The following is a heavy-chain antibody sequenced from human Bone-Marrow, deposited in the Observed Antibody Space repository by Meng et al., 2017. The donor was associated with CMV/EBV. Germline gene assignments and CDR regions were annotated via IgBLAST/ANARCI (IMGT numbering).Heavy chain of an antibody. V-gene: IGHV3-74*01. D-gene: IGHD5-12*01. CDR2: INGDGTST. CDR1: GFTFSSYW. CDR3: ARVTGAGWLRFPDV. Sequence: GESLKISCAASGFTFSSYWMHWVRQAPGKGLVWVSRINGDGTSTSYADSAKGRFTISRDNAKNTLYLQMNSLRAEDTAVYYCARVTGAGWLRFPDVWGQGTTVTVSS. J-gene: IGHJ6*02.